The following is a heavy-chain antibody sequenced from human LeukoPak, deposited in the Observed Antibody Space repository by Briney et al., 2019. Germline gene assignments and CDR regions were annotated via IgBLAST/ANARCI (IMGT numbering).Heavy chain of an antibody. CDR3: ARDPIVGATDPHYFFDY. J-gene: IGHJ4*02. Sequence: GGSLRLSCAASGFTFDDYGMSWVRQAPGKGLEWVSGINWNGGSTGYADSVKGRFTISRDNAKNSLYLQMNSLRAEDTALYYCARDPIVGATDPHYFFDYWGQGTLVTVSS. CDR1: GFTFDDYG. CDR2: INWNGGST. D-gene: IGHD1-26*01. V-gene: IGHV3-20*04.